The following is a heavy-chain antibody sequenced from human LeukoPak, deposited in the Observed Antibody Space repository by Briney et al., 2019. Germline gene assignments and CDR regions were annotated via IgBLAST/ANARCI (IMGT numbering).Heavy chain of an antibody. CDR2: ISGSGGST. Sequence: GGSLRLSCAASGFTFDNYAMHWVRQGPGQGLEWVSGISGSGGSTYYADSVKGRFTISRDNSKNTLYLQMNSLRAEDTAVYYCAKVLSLRGYYFDYWGQGTLVTVSS. CDR3: AKVLSLRGYYFDY. CDR1: GFTFDNYA. D-gene: IGHD2-15*01. J-gene: IGHJ4*02. V-gene: IGHV3-23*01.